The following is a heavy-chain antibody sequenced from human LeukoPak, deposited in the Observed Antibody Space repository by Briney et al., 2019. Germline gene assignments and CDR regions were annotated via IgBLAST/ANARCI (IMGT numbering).Heavy chain of an antibody. D-gene: IGHD2-2*01. CDR1: GYTFISYG. J-gene: IGHJ2*01. Sequence: ASVKVSCKASGYTFISYGISWVRQAPGQGLEWMGWISAYNGNTNYAQKVQGRVTMTTDASTSTAYMELRSLRSDDTAVYYCARGGFRWRTIVVVPAASDFDLWGRGTLVTVSS. V-gene: IGHV1-18*01. CDR2: ISAYNGNT. CDR3: ARGGFRWRTIVVVPAASDFDL.